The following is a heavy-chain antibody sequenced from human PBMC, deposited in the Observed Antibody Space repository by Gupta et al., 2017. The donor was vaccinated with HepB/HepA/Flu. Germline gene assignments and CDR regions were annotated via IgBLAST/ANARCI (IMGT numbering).Heavy chain of an antibody. CDR3: AKDAGGASGEAFFEY. CDR2: INNDGKNT. CDR1: GFIFNNYG. V-gene: IGHV3-23*01. J-gene: IGHJ4*02. Sequence: EVQLLQSGGGLVQPGGSLRLSCAASGFIFNNYGMGWVRQVPGKELEWVSTINNDGKNTHYADSVRGRFTISRDNSKNTVDLQMDRLRVEDTATYYCAKDAGGASGEAFFEYWGQGILVTVSS. D-gene: IGHD2-8*02.